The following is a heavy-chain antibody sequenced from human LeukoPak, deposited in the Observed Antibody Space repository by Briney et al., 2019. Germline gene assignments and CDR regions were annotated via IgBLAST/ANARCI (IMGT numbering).Heavy chain of an antibody. D-gene: IGHD3-22*01. Sequence: PGGSLRLSCAASGFTFSSCAMSWVRQAPGKGLEWVSGINWNGGSTGYADSVKGRFTISRDNAKNSLYLQMNSLRAEDTALYYCARDLRVDYYDSSGYSNWFDPWGQGTLVTVSS. CDR2: INWNGGST. V-gene: IGHV3-20*04. J-gene: IGHJ5*02. CDR3: ARDLRVDYYDSSGYSNWFDP. CDR1: GFTFSSCA.